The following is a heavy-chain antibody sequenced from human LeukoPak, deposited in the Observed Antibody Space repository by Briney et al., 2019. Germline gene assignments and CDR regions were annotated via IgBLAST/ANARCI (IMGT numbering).Heavy chain of an antibody. CDR1: RFTFSNYG. V-gene: IGHV3-30*02. J-gene: IGHJ4*02. Sequence: PGGSLRLSCAASRFTFSNYGMHWVRQAPGKGLEWVAFIRYDGSSKYYADSVKGRFTISRDNSKNALYLQMNSLRAEDTAVYYCAKDGSLYYYDSSGYPYYFDYWGQGTLVTVSS. CDR2: IRYDGSSK. D-gene: IGHD3-22*01. CDR3: AKDGSLYYYDSSGYPYYFDY.